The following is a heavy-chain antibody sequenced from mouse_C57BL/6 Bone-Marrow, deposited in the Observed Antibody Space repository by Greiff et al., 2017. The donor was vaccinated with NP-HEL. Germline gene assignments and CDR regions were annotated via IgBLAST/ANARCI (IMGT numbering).Heavy chain of an antibody. D-gene: IGHD1-1*01. V-gene: IGHV1-80*01. CDR1: GYAFSSYW. Sequence: QVQLQQSGAELVKPGASVKISCKASGYAFSSYWMNWVKQRPGKGLEWIGQIYPGDGDTNYNGKFKGKATLTADKSSSTAYMQLSSLTSEDSAVYFCAREGSTTVVATDWGQGTTLTVSS. CDR2: IYPGDGDT. CDR3: AREGSTTVVATD. J-gene: IGHJ2*01.